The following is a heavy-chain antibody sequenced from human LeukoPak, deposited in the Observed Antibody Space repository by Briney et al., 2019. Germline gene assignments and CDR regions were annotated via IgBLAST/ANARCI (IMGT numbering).Heavy chain of an antibody. D-gene: IGHD6-13*01. V-gene: IGHV3-23*01. Sequence: GGSLRLSCAASGFTFSSYAMSWVRQASGKGLEWVSTISGGGGTTYYADSVKGRFTISRDNAKNSLYLQMNSLRAEDTAVYYCARDGGYTSLDYWGQGTLVTVSS. CDR2: ISGGGGTT. CDR1: GFTFSSYA. CDR3: ARDGGYTSLDY. J-gene: IGHJ4*02.